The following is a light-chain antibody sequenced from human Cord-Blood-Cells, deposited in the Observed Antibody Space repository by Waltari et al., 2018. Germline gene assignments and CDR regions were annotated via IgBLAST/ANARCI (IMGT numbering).Light chain of an antibody. V-gene: IGLV2-23*01. Sequence: QSALTQPASVPGSPGQSITISRTGTSSDVGRYILFSWSQQHPGKAPNLMIYEGSKRPSGVSNRFPGSKSGNTASQTISGLQAEDEADYYCCSYAGSSTYVFGTGSKVTVL. CDR3: CSYAGSSTYV. CDR1: SSDVGRYIL. CDR2: EGS. J-gene: IGLJ1*01.